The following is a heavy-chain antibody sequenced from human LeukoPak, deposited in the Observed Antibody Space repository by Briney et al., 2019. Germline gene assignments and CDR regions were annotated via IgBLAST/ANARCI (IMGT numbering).Heavy chain of an antibody. CDR2: IYSSGIT. D-gene: IGHD3-22*01. CDR1: GGSISSYY. Sequence: SSETLSLTCTVSGGSISSYYWSWIRQPAGKGLEWIGRIYSSGITNYNLSLSSRVTISVDMSKNQLSLRLRSVTAADTAVYFCARERVGFDSSGRGPRFDCWGQGTLVTVSS. J-gene: IGHJ4*02. CDR3: ARERVGFDSSGRGPRFDC. V-gene: IGHV4-4*07.